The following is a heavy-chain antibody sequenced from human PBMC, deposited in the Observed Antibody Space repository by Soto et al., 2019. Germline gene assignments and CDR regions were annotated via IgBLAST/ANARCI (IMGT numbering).Heavy chain of an antibody. CDR2: IYYSGST. D-gene: IGHD6-19*01. J-gene: IGHJ4*02. CDR1: GGSISSSSYY. V-gene: IGHV4-39*01. Sequence: SETLSLTCTVSGGSISSSSYYWGWIRQPPGKGLEWIGSIYYSGSTYYNPSLKSRVTISVDTSKNQFSLKLSSVTAADTAVYYCARTTHLRIAVAGTSCFDYWGQGTLVTVSS. CDR3: ARTTHLRIAVAGTSCFDY.